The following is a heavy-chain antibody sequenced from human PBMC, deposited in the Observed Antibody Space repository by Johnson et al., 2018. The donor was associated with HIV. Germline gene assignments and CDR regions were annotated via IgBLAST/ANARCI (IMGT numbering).Heavy chain of an antibody. CDR1: RFTFSTYG. Sequence: QMQLVESGGGVAQPGGSLRLSCAASRFTFSTYGIHWVRQAPGKGLEWVAFTWYDPSYKYCTDSVKGRFTMSRDNSKNSLCLQMNRLIAEDTAVQYCAKAIGDVSDNWGKGKMVTGSS. CDR3: AKAIGDVSDN. CDR2: TWYDPSYK. D-gene: IGHD2-21*01. V-gene: IGHV3-30*02. J-gene: IGHJ3*02.